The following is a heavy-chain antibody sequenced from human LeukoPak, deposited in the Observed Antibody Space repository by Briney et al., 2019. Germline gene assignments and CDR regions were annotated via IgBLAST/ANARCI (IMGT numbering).Heavy chain of an antibody. D-gene: IGHD3-10*01. CDR1: GYTFTTYG. CDR3: ARHMINYYGSGSYYQDY. Sequence: ASVKVSCKASGYTFTTYGISWVRQAPGQGLEWMGWISGYNGNTNYAQKFQGRVTITADESTSTAYMELRSLRSDDTAVYYCARHMINYYGSGSYYQDYWGQGTLVTVSS. CDR2: ISGYNGNT. V-gene: IGHV1-18*01. J-gene: IGHJ4*02.